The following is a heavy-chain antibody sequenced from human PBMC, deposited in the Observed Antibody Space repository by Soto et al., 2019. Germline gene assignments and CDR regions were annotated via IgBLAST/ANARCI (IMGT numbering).Heavy chain of an antibody. V-gene: IGHV4-59*01. J-gene: IGHJ4*02. Sequence: SETLSLTCTGSGVSMSDYYGSWIRQSPGKGLEHIGYLHYSGSANYNPSLKSRVTISMDRSKNQFSLKLTSMTAADTAIYYCARSGHIFAGVIWGQGILVTVSS. D-gene: IGHD3-16*01. CDR3: ARSGHIFAGVI. CDR2: LHYSGSA. CDR1: GVSMSDYY.